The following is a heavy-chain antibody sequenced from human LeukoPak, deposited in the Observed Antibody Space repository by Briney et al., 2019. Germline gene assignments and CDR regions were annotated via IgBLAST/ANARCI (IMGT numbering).Heavy chain of an antibody. CDR3: ARRFLTGLRGKCFAP. V-gene: IGHV3-33*01. J-gene: IGHJ5*02. CDR1: GFTFSTYT. CDR2: LWSDGRTE. D-gene: IGHD3-16*01. Sequence: TGGSLSLSCAASGFTFSTYTMHWPRQAPGKGLEWVAVLWSDGRTEKYADSVKGRFTVSRDNFRNTLYLQMNNLRAEDTAVYYCARRFLTGLRGKCFAPWGQGTLVTVSS.